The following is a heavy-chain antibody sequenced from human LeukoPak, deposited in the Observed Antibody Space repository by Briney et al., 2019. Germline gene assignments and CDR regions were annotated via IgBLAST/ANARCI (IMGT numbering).Heavy chain of an antibody. V-gene: IGHV3-23*01. CDR2: ISDSGETS. Sequence: GGSLRLSCAASGFTFSYYAMSWVRQAPGKGLEWVSVISDSGETSYADSGRGRFTISRDNSKNTLYLQMNSLRAEDTAVYYCAKTMGAIDHDYWGQGTLVTVSS. CDR1: GFTFSYYA. D-gene: IGHD1-26*01. CDR3: AKTMGAIDHDY. J-gene: IGHJ4*02.